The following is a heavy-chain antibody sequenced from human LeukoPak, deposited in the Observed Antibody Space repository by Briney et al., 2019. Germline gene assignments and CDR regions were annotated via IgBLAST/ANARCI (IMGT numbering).Heavy chain of an antibody. V-gene: IGHV4-59*08. CDR2: IYYSGST. CDR1: GGSISSYY. Sequence: ASETLSLTCTVSGGSISSYYWSWIRQPPGKGLEWIGYIYYSGSTNYNPSLKSRVTISVDTSKNQFSLKLSSVTAADTAVYYCARRITMIGGGWYFDYWGRGTLVTVSS. J-gene: IGHJ4*02. D-gene: IGHD3-22*01. CDR3: ARRITMIGGGWYFDY.